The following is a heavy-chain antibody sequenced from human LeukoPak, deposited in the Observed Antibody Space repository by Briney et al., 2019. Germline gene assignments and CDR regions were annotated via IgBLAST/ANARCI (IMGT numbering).Heavy chain of an antibody. D-gene: IGHD2-2*01. Sequence: ASVKVSCKASGYTFTSYGISWVRQAPGQGLEWMGWISAYNGNTNYAQKLQGRVTMTTDTSTSTAYMELRSLRSDDTAVYYCARDRDIVVVPAAPLDGDDDDYYYYYYMDVWGKGTTVTVSS. CDR2: ISAYNGNT. V-gene: IGHV1-18*01. J-gene: IGHJ6*03. CDR1: GYTFTSYG. CDR3: ARDRDIVVVPAAPLDGDDDDYYYYYYMDV.